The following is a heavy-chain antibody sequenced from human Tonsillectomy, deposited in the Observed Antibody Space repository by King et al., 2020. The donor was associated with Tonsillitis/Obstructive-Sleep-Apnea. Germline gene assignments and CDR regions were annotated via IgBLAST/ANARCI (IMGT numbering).Heavy chain of an antibody. V-gene: IGHV4-31*03. J-gene: IGHJ5*02. Sequence: VQLQESGPGLVRPSQTLSLTCTVSGDSITSRGSYWSWIRQHPGKGLEWIGFISHSGSTFYSPSLKSRISMSLSQSENQFSLQLTSVTAADTAVYYRARDKGYSGPLDTWGQGTLVSVSS. CDR1: GDSITSRGSY. D-gene: IGHD5-12*01. CDR2: ISHSGST. CDR3: ARDKGYSGPLDT.